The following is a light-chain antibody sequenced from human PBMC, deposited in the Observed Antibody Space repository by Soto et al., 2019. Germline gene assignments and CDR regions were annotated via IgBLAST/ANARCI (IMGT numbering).Light chain of an antibody. Sequence: EIVLTQSPATLSLSLGDRATLSCRASQSVSTYLAWYQQKPGQAPRLLIYDASNRATGIPPRFSGSGSGTDFTLTISSQEPEDVAFYYCQHRSNWPPTFGGGTKVEIK. CDR2: DAS. J-gene: IGKJ4*01. CDR3: QHRSNWPPT. CDR1: QSVSTY. V-gene: IGKV3-11*01.